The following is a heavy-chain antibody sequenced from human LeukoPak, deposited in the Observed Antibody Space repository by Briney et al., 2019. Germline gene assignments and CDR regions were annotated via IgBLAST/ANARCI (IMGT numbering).Heavy chain of an antibody. D-gene: IGHD3-22*01. J-gene: IGHJ3*02. V-gene: IGHV4-4*02. CDR3: ARRLIRITMIVVLHDAFDI. Sequence: SETLSLTCAVSGGSISSSNWWSWVRQPPGKGLEWIGEIYHSGSTNYNPSLKSRVTISVDKSKNQFSLKLSSVTAADTAVYYCARRLIRITMIVVLHDAFDIWGQGTMVTVSS. CDR1: GGSISSSNW. CDR2: IYHSGST.